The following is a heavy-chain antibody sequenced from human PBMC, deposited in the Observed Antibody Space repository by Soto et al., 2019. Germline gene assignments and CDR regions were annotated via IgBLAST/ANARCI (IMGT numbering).Heavy chain of an antibody. CDR1: GYTFPSYF. CDR2: ISAYNGNT. Sequence: GATVKVSCTAYGYTFPSYFITWVRQAPGQGLEWMGWISAYNGNTNYAQMLQGRVTMTTDTSTATAYMEMTSLRSDDTAVYYCARQNYYSGMDVWGQGTTVTVSS. CDR3: ARQNYYSGMDV. V-gene: IGHV1-18*01. J-gene: IGHJ6*02.